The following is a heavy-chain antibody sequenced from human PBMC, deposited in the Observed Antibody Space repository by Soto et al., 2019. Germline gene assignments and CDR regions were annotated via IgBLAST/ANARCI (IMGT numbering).Heavy chain of an antibody. D-gene: IGHD4-17*01. J-gene: IGHJ4*02. CDR1: VGSCTNSSYY. V-gene: IGHV4-39*01. Sequence: PSETLSLNCTVSVGSCTNSSYYWGWILQSPGKGLEWIGSVYYRGRSYSKSSVKSRVTISVDTSKNRFSLSLNSVTASDTAVYFCVSQRTTVPTQAYFDYWGPGALVTVSS. CDR3: VSQRTTVPTQAYFDY. CDR2: VYYRGRS.